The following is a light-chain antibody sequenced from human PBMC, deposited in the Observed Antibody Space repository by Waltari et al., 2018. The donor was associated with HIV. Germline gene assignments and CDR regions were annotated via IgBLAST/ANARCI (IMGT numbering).Light chain of an antibody. Sequence: DIQMTQSPSSLSASVGDRVTITCRASQGIYNYLNWYQQKPRRAPKLLIYDASNLETGVPSRFSGSGYGTDFTLTISSLQPEDIATYYCQQSDDVPYTFGQGTKVEIK. CDR1: QGIYNY. CDR3: QQSDDVPYT. J-gene: IGKJ2*01. V-gene: IGKV1-33*01. CDR2: DAS.